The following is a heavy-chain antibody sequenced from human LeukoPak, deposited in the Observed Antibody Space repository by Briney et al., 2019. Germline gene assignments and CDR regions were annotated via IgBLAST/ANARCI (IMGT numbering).Heavy chain of an antibody. CDR3: VRDRELGY. CDR1: GGSFSVYY. D-gene: IGHD7-27*01. Sequence: SETLSLACADYGGSFSVYYWSWISQPPGKGLEWICEINHSGSTNYNPSLKSRVTISVDTSKNQFSLKLNSVTAADTAVYYCVRDRELGYWGQGILVTVSS. V-gene: IGHV4-34*01. CDR2: INHSGST. J-gene: IGHJ4*02.